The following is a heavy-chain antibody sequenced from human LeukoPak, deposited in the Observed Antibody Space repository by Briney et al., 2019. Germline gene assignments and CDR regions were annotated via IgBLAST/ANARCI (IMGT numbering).Heavy chain of an antibody. CDR3: ARAIQLFSARFDP. CDR2: INPNSGGT. J-gene: IGHJ5*02. D-gene: IGHD5-18*01. V-gene: IGHV1-2*02. CDR1: GYTFTGYY. Sequence: GASVKVSCKASGYTFTGYYMHWVRQAPGQGLGWMGWINPNSGGTNYAQKVQGRVTMTRDTSISTAYMELSRLRSDDTAVYYCARAIQLFSARFDPWGQGTLVTVSS.